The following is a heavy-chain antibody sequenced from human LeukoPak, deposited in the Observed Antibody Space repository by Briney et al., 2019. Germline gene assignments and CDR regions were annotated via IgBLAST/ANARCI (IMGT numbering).Heavy chain of an antibody. J-gene: IGHJ6*03. CDR3: ARVSSGSYLGYYYYYMDV. CDR2: INSDGSST. V-gene: IGHV3-74*01. CDR1: GFTFSNYW. D-gene: IGHD1-26*01. Sequence: PGGSLRLSSAASGFTFSNYWMHWVRQAPGKGLVWVSRINSDGSSTSYADSVKGRFTISRDNAKNTLYLQVNSLRAEDTAVYYCARVSSGSYLGYYYYYMDVWGKGTTVTVSS.